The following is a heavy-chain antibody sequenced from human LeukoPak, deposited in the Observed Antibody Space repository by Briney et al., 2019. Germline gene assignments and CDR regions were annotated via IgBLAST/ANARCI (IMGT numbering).Heavy chain of an antibody. J-gene: IGHJ4*02. Sequence: PSETLSLTCSVYSGSFSGYYWSWIRQPPGKGLEWIGEINHSVGTNYNPSLKSRVTMSLDTSKNQFSLKLSSVTAADTAVYYCARMESGNSLVNYFDYWGQGALVTVSS. V-gene: IGHV4-34*01. CDR3: ARMESGNSLVNYFDY. D-gene: IGHD4-23*01. CDR1: SGSFSGYY. CDR2: INHSVGT.